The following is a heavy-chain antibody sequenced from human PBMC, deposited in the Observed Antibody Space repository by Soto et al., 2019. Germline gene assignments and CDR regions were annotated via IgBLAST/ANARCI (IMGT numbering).Heavy chain of an antibody. CDR2: IIPMFGTA. D-gene: IGHD5-18*01. CDR3: ASGIQLWLRRINNGYSG. J-gene: IGHJ4*02. Sequence: QVQLVQSGAEVKKPESSVKVSCKAPGGTFSTYAISWVRQAPGQGLEWMGGIIPMFGTANYAQRFQDRVTITAEESKNTVYMELSSLGSEDTAVYFCASGIQLWLRRINNGYSGWGQGTLVTVSS. V-gene: IGHV1-69*12. CDR1: GGTFSTYA.